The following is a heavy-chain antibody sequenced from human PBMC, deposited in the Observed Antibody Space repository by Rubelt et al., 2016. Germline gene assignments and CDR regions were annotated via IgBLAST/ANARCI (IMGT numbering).Heavy chain of an antibody. J-gene: IGHJ4*02. CDR3: ARVGAHRAIDY. CDR2: ISGNGGST. V-gene: IGHV3-64*01. CDR1: GFTFNYYA. D-gene: IGHD3-16*01. Sequence: EVQLEESGGGLVQPGGSLRLSCAASGFTFNYYAMHWVRQAPGKGLQYVSAISGNGGSTYYANSVKGRFTISRDNSKNTLYLQMGGLRAEDMALYYCARVGAHRAIDYWGQGTLVTVSS.